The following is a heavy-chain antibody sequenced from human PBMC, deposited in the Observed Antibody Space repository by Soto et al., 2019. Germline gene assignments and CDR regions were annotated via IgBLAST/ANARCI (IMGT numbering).Heavy chain of an antibody. CDR1: GGTFSSYA. Sequence: QVQLVQSGAEVKRPGSSVKVSCKASGGTFSSYAISWVRQAPGQGLEWMGGIIPIFGTANYAQTFQGRVTITADESTSTAYMQLSNLRSEDTAVYYCASTMKRGVGVNWGQGTLVTVSS. J-gene: IGHJ4*02. D-gene: IGHD1-26*01. CDR2: IIPIFGTA. V-gene: IGHV1-69*01. CDR3: ASTMKRGVGVN.